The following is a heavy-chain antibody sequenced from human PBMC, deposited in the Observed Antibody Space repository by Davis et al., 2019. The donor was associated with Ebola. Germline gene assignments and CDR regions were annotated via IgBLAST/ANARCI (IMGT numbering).Heavy chain of an antibody. CDR2: VSFSGST. J-gene: IGHJ4*02. Sequence: PSETLSLTCTVSGGSITNYYWTWVRQPPGRGLQWIGYVSFSGSTNYSPSLQSRVTMSVDTSKSQVSLKLTSVTAADTAIYYCARSHSSGSYGDLDHWGQGTLVTVSS. CDR3: ARSHSSGSYGDLDH. V-gene: IGHV4-59*13. D-gene: IGHD3-22*01. CDR1: GGSITNYY.